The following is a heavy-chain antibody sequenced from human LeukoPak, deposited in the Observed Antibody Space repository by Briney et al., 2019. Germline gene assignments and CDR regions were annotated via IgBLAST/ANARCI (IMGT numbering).Heavy chain of an antibody. V-gene: IGHV4-30-2*01. CDR1: GGSISSGGYS. J-gene: IGHJ3*02. CDR3: ARGTSSGYYYGAFDI. Sequence: PSQTLSLTCAVSGGSISSGGYSWSWIRQPPGKGLEWIGYIYHGGSTYYNPSLKSRVTISVDRSKNQFSLKLSSVTAADTAVYYCARGTSSGYYYGAFDIWGQGTTVTVSS. D-gene: IGHD3-22*01. CDR2: IYHGGST.